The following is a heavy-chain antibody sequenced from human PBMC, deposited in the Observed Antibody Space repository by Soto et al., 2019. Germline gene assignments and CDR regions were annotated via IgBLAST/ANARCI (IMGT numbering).Heavy chain of an antibody. CDR3: ARGGRDGYNFGMDV. CDR1: GGTFSSYG. CDR2: IIPIFGTA. D-gene: IGHD5-12*01. J-gene: IGHJ6*02. V-gene: IGHV1-69*13. Sequence: SVKVYCKASGGTFSSYGISWVRQAPGQGLEWMGGIIPIFGTANYAQKFQGRVTITADESTSTAYMELSSLRSEDTAVYYCARGGRDGYNFGMDVWGQGTTVTVSS.